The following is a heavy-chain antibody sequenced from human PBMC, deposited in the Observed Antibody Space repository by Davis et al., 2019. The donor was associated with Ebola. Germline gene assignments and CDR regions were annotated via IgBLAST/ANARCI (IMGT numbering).Heavy chain of an antibody. V-gene: IGHV3-23*01. CDR3: AKTYCSSTTCSWEHHYYYYYMDV. Sequence: PGESLKISCAASGFTFSSYAMSWVRQAPGKGLEWVSTISASGRSTYYADSVNGRCTISRDNSKNTLYLQMDSLRDDDTAVYYCAKTYCSSTTCSWEHHYYYYYMDVWGKGTTVTVSS. CDR2: ISASGRST. J-gene: IGHJ6*03. CDR1: GFTFSSYA. D-gene: IGHD2-2*01.